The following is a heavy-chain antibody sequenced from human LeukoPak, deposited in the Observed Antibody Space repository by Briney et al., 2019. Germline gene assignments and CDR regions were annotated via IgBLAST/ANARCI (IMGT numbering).Heavy chain of an antibody. Sequence: ASVKVSCKASGYTFTSYAMNWVRQAPGQGLEWMGWINTNTGNPTYAQGFTGRFVFSLDTSVSTAYLQISSLKAEDTAVYYCAREFTRVTWTWFDPWGQGTLVTVSP. V-gene: IGHV7-4-1*02. CDR3: AREFTRVTWTWFDP. D-gene: IGHD3/OR15-3a*01. CDR1: GYTFTSYA. J-gene: IGHJ5*02. CDR2: INTNTGNP.